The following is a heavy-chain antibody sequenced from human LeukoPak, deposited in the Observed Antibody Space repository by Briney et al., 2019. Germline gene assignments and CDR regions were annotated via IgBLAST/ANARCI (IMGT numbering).Heavy chain of an antibody. Sequence: GGSLRLSCAASGFAFSTYAMSWVRQAPGKGLEWVSAISGSTGRTYYADSVKGRFTISRDNSKNTLYLQMNSLRAEDTAVYYCAKGKYDILTGYYPRFHYMDVWGKGTTVTISS. J-gene: IGHJ6*03. CDR1: GFAFSTYA. D-gene: IGHD3-9*01. V-gene: IGHV3-23*01. CDR2: ISGSTGRT. CDR3: AKGKYDILTGYYPRFHYMDV.